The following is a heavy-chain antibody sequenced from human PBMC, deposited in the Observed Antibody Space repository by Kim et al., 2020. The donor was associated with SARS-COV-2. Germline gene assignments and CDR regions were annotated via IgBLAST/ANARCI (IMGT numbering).Heavy chain of an antibody. Sequence: ASVKVSCKASGYTFTSYYMHWVRQAPGQGLEWMGIINPSGGSTSYAQKFQGRVTMTRDTSTSTVYMELSSLRSEDTAVYYCARGTNYYDSSGYYLMWYFDYWGQGTLVTVSS. V-gene: IGHV1-46*01. CDR3: ARGTNYYDSSGYYLMWYFDY. CDR2: INPSGGST. CDR1: GYTFTSYY. D-gene: IGHD3-22*01. J-gene: IGHJ4*02.